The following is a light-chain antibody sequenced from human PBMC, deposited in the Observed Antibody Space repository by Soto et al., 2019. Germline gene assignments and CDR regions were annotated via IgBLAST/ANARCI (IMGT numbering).Light chain of an antibody. CDR1: SSNFGAGFD. CDR2: GIT. Sequence: QSVLTQPPSVSGAPGQWVTISCTGSSSNFGAGFDVHWYQQLPGAAPKLLIYGITNRPSGVPDRFSGSKSGTSASLAITGLXAEDEAVYYCQSYDRRLSGYVFGTGTKAPS. CDR3: QSYDRRLSGYV. J-gene: IGLJ1*01. V-gene: IGLV1-40*01.